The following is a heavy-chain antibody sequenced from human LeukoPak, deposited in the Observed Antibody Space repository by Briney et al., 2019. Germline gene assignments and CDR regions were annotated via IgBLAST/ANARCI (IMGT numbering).Heavy chain of an antibody. J-gene: IGHJ3*02. D-gene: IGHD1-1*01. V-gene: IGHV1-2*02. Sequence: ASVKVSCKASGYTFTGYYMHWVRQAPGQGLEWMGWINPNSGGTNYAQKFQGRVTMTRDTSISTAYMELSRLRSDDTAVYYCARLYNWNDGEAFDIWGQGTMVTVSS. CDR2: INPNSGGT. CDR1: GYTFTGYY. CDR3: ARLYNWNDGEAFDI.